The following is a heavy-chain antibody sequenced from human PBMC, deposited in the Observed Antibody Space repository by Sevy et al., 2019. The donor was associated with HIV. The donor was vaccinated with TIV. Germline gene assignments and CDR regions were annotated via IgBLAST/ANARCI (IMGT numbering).Heavy chain of an antibody. CDR2: VYPNSGGT. CDR1: GYTFTGDY. D-gene: IGHD1-7*01. J-gene: IGHJ6*02. Sequence: ASVKVSCKASGYTFTGDYLHWVRQAPGQGLEWMGRVYPNSGGTNYAQKFQGRVTMTRDTSISTAYMELSRLRSDDTAVHYCARDGGGGTTNSGMDVWGQGTTVTVSS. CDR3: ARDGGGGTTNSGMDV. V-gene: IGHV1-2*06.